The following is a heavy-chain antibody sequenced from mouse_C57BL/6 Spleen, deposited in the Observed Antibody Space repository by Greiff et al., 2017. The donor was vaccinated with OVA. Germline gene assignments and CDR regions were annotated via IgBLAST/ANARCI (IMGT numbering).Heavy chain of an antibody. Sequence: QVQLQQPGAELVKPGASVKLSCKASGYTFTSYWMHWVKQRPGQGLEWIGMIHPNSGSTNYNKKFKSKATLTVDKSSSTAYMQLSSLTSEDSAVYYCARGGDLYYGNSYAMDYWGQGTSVTVSS. V-gene: IGHV1-64*01. CDR3: ARGGDLYYGNSYAMDY. J-gene: IGHJ4*01. CDR1: GYTFTSYW. D-gene: IGHD2-1*01. CDR2: IHPNSGST.